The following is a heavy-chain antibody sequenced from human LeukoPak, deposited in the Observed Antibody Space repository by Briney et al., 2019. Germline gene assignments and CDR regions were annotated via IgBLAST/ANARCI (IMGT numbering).Heavy chain of an antibody. CDR2: INHSGST. D-gene: IGHD3-22*01. Sequence: SETLSLTCAVYGGSFSGYYWSWIRQPPGKGLEWIGEINHSGSTNYNPSLKSRVTMSVDTSKNQFSLKLSSVTAADTAVYYCARGRRYYDSSGYYVVYYYYGMDVWGQGTTVTVSS. CDR3: ARGRRYYDSSGYYVVYYYYGMDV. CDR1: GGSFSGYY. V-gene: IGHV4-34*01. J-gene: IGHJ6*02.